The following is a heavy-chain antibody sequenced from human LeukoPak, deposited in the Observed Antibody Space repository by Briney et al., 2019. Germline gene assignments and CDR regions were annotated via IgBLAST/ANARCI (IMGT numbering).Heavy chain of an antibody. J-gene: IGHJ4*02. CDR1: GGSISSYY. CDR3: ARLRGSSTWFDY. Sequence: SETLSLTCTVSGGSISSYYWTWIRQPVGKGLEWIGRIYTSGSTNYNPSLESRVTMSVDTSKNQFSLKLSSVTAADTAVYYCARLRGSSTWFDYWGQGTLVTVSS. CDR2: IYTSGST. V-gene: IGHV4-4*07. D-gene: IGHD6-13*01.